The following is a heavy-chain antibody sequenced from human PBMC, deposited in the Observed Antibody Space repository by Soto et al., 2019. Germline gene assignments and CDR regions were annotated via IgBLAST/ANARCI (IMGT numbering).Heavy chain of an antibody. CDR2: IFSSGST. CDR1: VGSINTFY. V-gene: IGHV4-4*07. J-gene: IGHJ4*02. D-gene: IGHD5-18*01. CDR3: VREASYTAYNFEHGIQLWSFDF. Sequence: PSETLSLTCTVSVGSINTFYWSWVRQPAGKGLEWIGRIFSSGSTSFNPSLESRVAMSVDTSKNHFSLNLSSVTAADMSVYYCVREASYTAYNFEHGIQLWSFDFWGQGDQVTVSS.